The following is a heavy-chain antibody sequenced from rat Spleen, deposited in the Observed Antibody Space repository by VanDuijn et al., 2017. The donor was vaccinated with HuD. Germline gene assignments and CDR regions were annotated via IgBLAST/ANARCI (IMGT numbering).Heavy chain of an antibody. V-gene: IGHV5S10*01. CDR1: GFSFSDYN. CDR3: ATHGTMAARSGYYFDY. CDR2: IIYDGTRT. Sequence: EVQLVESGGGLVQPGRSLKLSCSASGFSFSDYNMAWVRQAPKKGLEWVATIIYDGTRTHYRDSVKGRFTISRDNAKSTLYLQMDSLRSDETANYYCATHGTMAARSGYYFDYWGQGVMVTVSS. J-gene: IGHJ2*01. D-gene: IGHD1-2*01.